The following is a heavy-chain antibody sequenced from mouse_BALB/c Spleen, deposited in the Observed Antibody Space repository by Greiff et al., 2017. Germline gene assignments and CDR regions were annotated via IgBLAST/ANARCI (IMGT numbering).Heavy chain of an antibody. V-gene: IGHV5-17*02. CDR3: ARYRYDGAMDY. CDR2: ISSGSSTI. J-gene: IGHJ4*01. Sequence: EVKLMESGGGLVQPGGSRTLSCAASGFTFSSFGMHWVRQAPEKGLEWVAYISSGSSTIYYADTVKGRFTISRDNPKNTLFLQMTSLRSEDTAMYDCARYRYDGAMDYWGQGTSVTVSS. D-gene: IGHD2-14*01. CDR1: GFTFSSFG.